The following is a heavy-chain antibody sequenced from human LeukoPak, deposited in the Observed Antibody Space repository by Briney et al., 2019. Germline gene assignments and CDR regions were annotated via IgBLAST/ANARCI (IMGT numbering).Heavy chain of an antibody. CDR2: ISGSGDDT. D-gene: IGHD3-22*01. CDR3: ARDRGTMIVVVIYYFDY. CDR1: GFAFSSYG. V-gene: IGHV3-23*01. J-gene: IGHJ4*02. Sequence: PGGSLRLSCVGSGFAFSSYGMSWVRQAPGKGLEWVSAISGSGDDTYYAESGKGRFTISRDNSKNTLYLEMNSLRAEDTAVYYCARDRGTMIVVVIYYFDYWGQGALVTVSS.